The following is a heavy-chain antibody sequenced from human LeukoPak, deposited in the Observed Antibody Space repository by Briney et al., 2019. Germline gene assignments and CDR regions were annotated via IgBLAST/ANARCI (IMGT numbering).Heavy chain of an antibody. J-gene: IGHJ5*02. D-gene: IGHD2-2*01. Sequence: GESLKISCKGSGYSFTSYWIGWVRQMPGKGLEWMGIIYPGDSDTRYSPSSQGQVTISADKSISTAYLQWSSLKASDTAMYYCARRGLACSSTSCYAHWFDPWGQGTLVTVSS. CDR3: ARRGLACSSTSCYAHWFDP. CDR1: GYSFTSYW. CDR2: IYPGDSDT. V-gene: IGHV5-51*01.